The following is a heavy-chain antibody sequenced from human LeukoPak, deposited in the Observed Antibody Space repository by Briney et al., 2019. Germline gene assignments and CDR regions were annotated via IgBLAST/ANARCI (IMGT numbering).Heavy chain of an antibody. Sequence: GRSLRLSCAAYGFTLSSYAIHWVRQAPGTGLEWVAVILNEGSNKDYADSVKGRFTISRDNSKNTLYLQMNSLRAEDTAVYYYARWFDPWGQGTLVTVSS. CDR2: ILNEGSNK. J-gene: IGHJ5*02. V-gene: IGHV3-30-3*01. CDR3: ARWFDP. CDR1: GFTLSSYA.